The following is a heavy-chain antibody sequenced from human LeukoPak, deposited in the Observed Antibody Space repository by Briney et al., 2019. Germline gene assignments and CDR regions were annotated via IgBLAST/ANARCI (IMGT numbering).Heavy chain of an antibody. CDR2: INPNSGCT. CDR1: GYTFTGYY. Sequence: ASVKVSFKASGYTFTGYYMHWVRQAPGQGLEWMGWINPNSGCTNYAQKFQGRVTMTRDTSISTAYMELSRLRSDDTAVYYCARVRAGYSYDPYYFDYWGQGTLVTVSS. J-gene: IGHJ4*02. V-gene: IGHV1-2*02. D-gene: IGHD5-18*01. CDR3: ARVRAGYSYDPYYFDY.